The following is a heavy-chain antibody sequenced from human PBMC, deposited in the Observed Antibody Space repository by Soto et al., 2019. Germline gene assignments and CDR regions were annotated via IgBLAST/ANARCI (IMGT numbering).Heavy chain of an antibody. CDR1: GFTVSSNY. D-gene: IGHD4-17*01. CDR2: IYTGGST. V-gene: IGHV3-53*01. CDR3: ARANPYGASYSYGMDV. J-gene: IGHJ6*02. Sequence: PGGSLRLSCAASGFTVSSNYMSWVRRAPGKGLEWVSVIYTGGSTYYADSVKGRFTISRDNSKNTLYLQMNSLRAEDTAVYYCARANPYGASYSYGMDVWGQGTTVPVS.